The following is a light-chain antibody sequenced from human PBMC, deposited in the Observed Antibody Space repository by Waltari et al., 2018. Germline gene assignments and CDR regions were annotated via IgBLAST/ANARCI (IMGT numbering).Light chain of an antibody. V-gene: IGLV2-23*02. J-gene: IGLJ3*02. CDR1: SNDVGSYYL. CDR3: CSYATSNTWV. Sequence: QSALTQPASVSGSPGQSITIPCTGTSNDVGSYYLVSWYQQYPGKAPKLRIYEVIDRPSGVSNRFSGSKSCNTASLTISGLQAEDEADYYCCSYATSNTWVFGGGTKLTVL. CDR2: EVI.